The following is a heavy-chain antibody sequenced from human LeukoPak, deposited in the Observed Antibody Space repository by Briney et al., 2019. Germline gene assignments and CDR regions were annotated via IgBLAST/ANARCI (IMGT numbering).Heavy chain of an antibody. J-gene: IGHJ6*02. CDR2: ISGDGSMT. Sequence: GGSLRLSCAASGFTFSTQWMYWVRQAPGRELVWVSRISGDGSMTSYADSVKGRFTISRDNAKDTLYLQMTSLRVEDTAVYSCGSLLTPYHGAGGGGMDVWGQGTTVTVSS. CDR3: GSLLTPYHGAGGGGMDV. V-gene: IGHV3-74*01. CDR1: GFTFSTQW. D-gene: IGHD3-10*01.